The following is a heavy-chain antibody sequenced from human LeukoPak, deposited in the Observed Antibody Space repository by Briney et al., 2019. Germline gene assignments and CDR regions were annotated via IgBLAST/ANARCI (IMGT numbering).Heavy chain of an antibody. CDR1: GYTFTGYY. J-gene: IGHJ6*02. V-gene: IGHV1-2*02. CDR3: ARGLRFLEWFYGMDV. Sequence: ASVKVSCKASGYTFTGYYRHWVRQAPGQGLEWMGWINPNSGGTNYAQKFQGRVTMTRDTSISTAYMELSRLRSDDTAVYYCARGLRFLEWFYGMDVWGQGTTVTVSS. D-gene: IGHD3-3*01. CDR2: INPNSGGT.